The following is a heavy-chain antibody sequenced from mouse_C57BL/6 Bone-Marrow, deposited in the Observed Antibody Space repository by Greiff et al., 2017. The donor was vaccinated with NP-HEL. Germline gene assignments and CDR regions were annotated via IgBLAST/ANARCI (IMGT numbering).Heavy chain of an antibody. CDR1: GYTFTSYG. J-gene: IGHJ4*01. CDR2: IYPRSGNT. D-gene: IGHD1-1*01. Sequence: QVQLKESGAELARPGASVKLSCKASGYTFTSYGISWVKQRTGQGLEWIGEIYPRSGNTYYNEKFKDKATLTADKSSSTAYMELRSLTSEDSAVYFCARSYYGSPYAMDYWGQGTSVTVSS. CDR3: ARSYYGSPYAMDY. V-gene: IGHV1-81*01.